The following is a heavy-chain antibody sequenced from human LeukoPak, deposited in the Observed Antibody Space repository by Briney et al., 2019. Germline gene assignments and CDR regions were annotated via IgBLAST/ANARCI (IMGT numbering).Heavy chain of an antibody. CDR3: AKGLRRDILTSDAFDI. CDR2: ISYDGSNK. D-gene: IGHD3-9*01. Sequence: GGSLRLSCAASGFTFSSYGMHWVRQAPGKGLEWVAVISYDGSNKYYADSVKGRFTISRDNSKNTLYLQMNSLRAEDTAVYYCAKGLRRDILTSDAFDIWGQGTMVTVSS. V-gene: IGHV3-30*18. J-gene: IGHJ3*02. CDR1: GFTFSSYG.